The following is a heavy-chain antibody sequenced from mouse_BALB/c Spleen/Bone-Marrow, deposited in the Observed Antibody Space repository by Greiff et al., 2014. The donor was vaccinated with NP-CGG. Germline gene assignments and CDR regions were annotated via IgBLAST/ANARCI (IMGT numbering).Heavy chain of an antibody. J-gene: IGHJ2*01. V-gene: IGHV1-15*01. D-gene: IGHD1-2*01. CDR2: IDPETGGT. CDR3: TRWGLITTAPFDY. Sequence: QVQLKESGAELVRPGASGTLSCKASGYTFTDYEMHWVKQTPVHGLEWIGAIDPETGGTAYNQKFKGKATLTADKSSSTAYMELRSLTSEDSAVYYCTRWGLITTAPFDYWGQGTTLTVSS. CDR1: GYTFTDYE.